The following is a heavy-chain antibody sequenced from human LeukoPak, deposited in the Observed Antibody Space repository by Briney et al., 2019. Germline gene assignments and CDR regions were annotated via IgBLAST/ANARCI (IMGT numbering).Heavy chain of an antibody. J-gene: IGHJ3*02. CDR2: IYPRGS. Sequence: PSETLSLTCTVSGGSISNFYLSWIRQAAGKGLEWIGRIYPRGSDYNPSLKSRVTMSLDTSKKQFSLNLRSVTAADTAVYYCASRTSSSWYYDAFDIWGQGTMVTVSS. D-gene: IGHD6-13*01. CDR1: GGSISNFY. V-gene: IGHV4-4*07. CDR3: ASRTSSSWYYDAFDI.